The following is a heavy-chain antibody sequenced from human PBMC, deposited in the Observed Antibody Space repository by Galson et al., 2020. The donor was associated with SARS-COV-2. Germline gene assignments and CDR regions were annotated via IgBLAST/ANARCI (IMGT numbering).Heavy chain of an antibody. CDR1: GDSISSGAYH. D-gene: IGHD3-16*02. V-gene: IGHV4-31*11. CDR3: ARERGYRTRLYQGRNFDL. Sequence: SETLSLTCAVSGDSISSGAYHWTWIRQHPGRGLEWVGYIFYTGRTSSTPSLKSRLAISRDTSKNQFTLTLNSVTAADTAVYYCARERGYRTRLYQGRNFDLWGRGTLVTVSS. J-gene: IGHJ2*01. CDR2: IFYTGRT.